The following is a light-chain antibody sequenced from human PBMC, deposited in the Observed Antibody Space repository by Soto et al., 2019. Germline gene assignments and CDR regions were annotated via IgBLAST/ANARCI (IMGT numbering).Light chain of an antibody. CDR1: QGISNY. CDR3: QKYNSAPQWT. CDR2: AAS. V-gene: IGKV1-27*01. J-gene: IGKJ1*01. Sequence: DIQMTQSPSSLSASVGDRVTITCRASQGISNYLACYQQKPGKVPNLLIYAASTLQSGVPSRFSCSGSGTDFNLTIRSLQPEDVATYYCQKYNSAPQWTFGQGTKVEI.